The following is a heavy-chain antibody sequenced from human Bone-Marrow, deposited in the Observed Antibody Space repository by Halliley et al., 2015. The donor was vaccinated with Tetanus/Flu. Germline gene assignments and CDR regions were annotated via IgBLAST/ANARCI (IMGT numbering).Heavy chain of an antibody. D-gene: IGHD2-21*01. CDR2: VNTGNSYT. V-gene: IGHV3-11*06. CDR3: ARLSSVGVDHFYFDY. CDR1: GFTFNDHY. Sequence: QLVQSGGGFVKPGGSLRLSCAASGFTFNDHYMSWIRQAPGKGLEWLSYVNTGNSYTKYADSVKGRFTISRDNAKESLYLQMDSLRAEDTAVYYCARLSSVGVDHFYFDYWGQGALVTVS. J-gene: IGHJ4*02.